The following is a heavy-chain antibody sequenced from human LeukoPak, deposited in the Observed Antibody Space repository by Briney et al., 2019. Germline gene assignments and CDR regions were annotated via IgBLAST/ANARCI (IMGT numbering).Heavy chain of an antibody. J-gene: IGHJ4*02. D-gene: IGHD3-22*01. CDR3: ARGGLYYYDSSGY. Sequence: PGGSLRLSCAASGVTFSSYAMHWVRQAPGKGLEWGAVISYDGSNKYYADSVKGRFTISRDNSKNTLYLQMNSLRAEDTAVYYCARGGLYYYDSSGYWGQGTLVTVSS. V-gene: IGHV3-30*04. CDR1: GVTFSSYA. CDR2: ISYDGSNK.